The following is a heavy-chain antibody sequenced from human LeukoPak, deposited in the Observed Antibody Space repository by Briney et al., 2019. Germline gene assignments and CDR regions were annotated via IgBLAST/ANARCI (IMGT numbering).Heavy chain of an antibody. CDR3: AKDQQSYSSSWYNPLDY. V-gene: IGHV3-23*01. CDR1: GFTFRSYA. CDR2: ISGSGGST. J-gene: IGHJ4*02. D-gene: IGHD6-13*01. Sequence: GGSLRLSCAASGFTFRSYAMSWARQAPGGGRGWVSAISGSGGSTYYADSVKGRFTISRDKSKNTLYLQMNSLRAEDTAVYYCAKDQQSYSSSWYNPLDYWGQGTLVTVSS.